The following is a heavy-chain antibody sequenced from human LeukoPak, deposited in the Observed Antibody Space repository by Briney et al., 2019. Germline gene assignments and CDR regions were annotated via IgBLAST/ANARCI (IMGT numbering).Heavy chain of an antibody. V-gene: IGHV1-2*02. CDR2: INPNSGGT. CDR1: GYTFTGYY. CDR3: ARTWLVPDY. Sequence: ASVKVSCKASGYTFTGYYMHWVRQAPGQGLEWMGWINPNSGGTNYAQRFQGRVTMTRDTSISKAYMELSRLRSDDTAVYYWARTWLVPDYWGQGTLVTVSS. D-gene: IGHD6-19*01. J-gene: IGHJ4*02.